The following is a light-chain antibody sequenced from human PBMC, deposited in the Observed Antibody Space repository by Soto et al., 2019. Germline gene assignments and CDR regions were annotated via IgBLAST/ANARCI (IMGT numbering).Light chain of an antibody. CDR2: AAS. CDR3: QQYGTSPFT. CDR1: QSVSSSY. Sequence: EIVLTQSPGTLSLSPGERATLSCRASQSVSSSYLAWHQQKPGQAPRLLISAASSRATGIPDRFSGSGSGTDFPLTISRLEPEDFAVYYWQQYGTSPFTFGPGTKVDI. J-gene: IGKJ3*01. V-gene: IGKV3-20*01.